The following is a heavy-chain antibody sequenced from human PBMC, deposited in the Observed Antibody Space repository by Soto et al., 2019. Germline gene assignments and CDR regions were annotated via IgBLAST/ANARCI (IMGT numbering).Heavy chain of an antibody. CDR3: AKLKLGYCSGGSCRWNWFDP. J-gene: IGHJ5*02. V-gene: IGHV3-23*01. D-gene: IGHD2-15*01. CDR1: GFTFSSYA. Sequence: EEQLLESGGGLVQPGGSLRLSCAASGFTFSSYAMSWVRQAPGKGLEWVSAISGSGGSTYYADSVKGRFTISRDNSKNTLYLKMNSLRAEDTAVYYCAKLKLGYCSGGSCRWNWFDPWGQGTLVTVSS. CDR2: ISGSGGST.